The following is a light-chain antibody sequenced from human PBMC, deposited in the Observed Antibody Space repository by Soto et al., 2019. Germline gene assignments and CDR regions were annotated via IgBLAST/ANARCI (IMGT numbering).Light chain of an antibody. J-gene: IGLJ1*01. Sequence: QSVLTQPPSVSGAPGQRVTISCTGRSSNIGAGYDVHWYQQLPGTAPKLLIYGNSDRPSGVPDRFYGSKSGTSASLAITGLQAEDDADYYCQSYDSSLSGYVFGTGTKLTVL. V-gene: IGLV1-40*01. CDR1: SSNIGAGYD. CDR2: GNS. CDR3: QSYDSSLSGYV.